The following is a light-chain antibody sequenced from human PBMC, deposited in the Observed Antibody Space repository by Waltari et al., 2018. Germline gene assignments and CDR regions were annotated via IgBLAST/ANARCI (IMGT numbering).Light chain of an antibody. CDR2: GTF. CDR3: QQYDISPLT. V-gene: IGKV3-20*01. J-gene: IGKJ4*01. Sequence: EIVLTQSPGTLSLSPGEGAPLPSRTSQTIRTTYLAWYQQKPGQAPTLLIYGTFSRATGIPDRFTGSGSGTDFSLTISSLEPEDFATYYCQQYDISPLTFGGGTKVEIK. CDR1: QTIRTTY.